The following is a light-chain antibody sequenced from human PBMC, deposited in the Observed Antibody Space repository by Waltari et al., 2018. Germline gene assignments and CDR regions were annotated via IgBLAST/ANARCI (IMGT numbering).Light chain of an antibody. CDR2: GAS. Sequence: IVLTTSPAPLPSSPGDSVTLPCRASKSVSRALAWYQQKPGQAPRLLMYGASSRATGISDRFSGSGSGTDFSLTISRLDPEDFAVYYCQHYVRLPATFGQGTKVEIK. J-gene: IGKJ1*01. V-gene: IGKV3-20*01. CDR3: QHYVRLPAT. CDR1: KSVSRA.